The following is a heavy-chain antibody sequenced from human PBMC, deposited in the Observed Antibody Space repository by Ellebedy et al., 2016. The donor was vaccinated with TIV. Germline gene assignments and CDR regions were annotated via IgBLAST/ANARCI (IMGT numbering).Heavy chain of an antibody. CDR3: AKDRTPGDGYWVFDN. Sequence: PGGSLRLSCAASGFTFSPYAMARVRQAPGQGLEWVSGIVGSGAQKYADSVKGRFTIFRDNSKRTVDLQMNSLRAEDTAVYFCAKDRTPGDGYWVFDNWGQGTLVSVSS. CDR1: GFTFSPYA. D-gene: IGHD5-18*01. J-gene: IGHJ4*02. V-gene: IGHV3-23*01. CDR2: IVGSGA.